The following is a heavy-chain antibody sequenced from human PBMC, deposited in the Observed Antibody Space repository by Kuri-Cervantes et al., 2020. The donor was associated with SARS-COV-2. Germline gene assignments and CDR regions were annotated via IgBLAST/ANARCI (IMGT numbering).Heavy chain of an antibody. CDR3: ARSSLGYCSGGSCSNWFDP. Sequence: ASVKVSCKASGYTFTGYYMHWVRQAPGQGLEWMGWINPNSGGTNYAQKFQGRVTMTRETSISTAYMELSSLRSEDTAVYYCARSSLGYCSGGSCSNWFDPWGQGTLVTVSS. CDR2: INPNSGGT. J-gene: IGHJ5*02. CDR1: GYTFTGYY. D-gene: IGHD2-15*01. V-gene: IGHV1-2*02.